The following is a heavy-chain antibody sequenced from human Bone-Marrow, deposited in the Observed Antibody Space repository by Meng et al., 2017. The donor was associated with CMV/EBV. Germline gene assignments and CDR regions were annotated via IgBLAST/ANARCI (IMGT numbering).Heavy chain of an antibody. J-gene: IGHJ4*02. CDR3: ARHGLTTVGDF. V-gene: IGHV5-10-1*01. Sequence: ISCKGSGYSVTRYWISWVRQMPGKGLEWMGRIDPGDSYTNYSPSFQGHVTISVDKSSSTAYLQWSSLKASDTAMYYCARHGLTTVGDFWGQGTLVTVSS. D-gene: IGHD4-23*01. CDR1: GYSVTRYW. CDR2: IDPGDSYT.